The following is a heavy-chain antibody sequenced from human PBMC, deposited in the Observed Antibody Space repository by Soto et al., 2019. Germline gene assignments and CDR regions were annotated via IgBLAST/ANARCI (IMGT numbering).Heavy chain of an antibody. CDR2: INHSGST. D-gene: IGHD3-22*01. CDR1: GGSFSGYY. J-gene: IGHJ6*02. V-gene: IGHV4-34*01. CDR3: ARHGPFKYDSRGFPLADYYGLDV. Sequence: SETLSLTCAVYGGSFSGYYWTWIRQPPGTGLEWIGEINHSGSTNYNPSLKSRVTISVDTSKNQFSLKLTSVTAADTAVYYCARHGPFKYDSRGFPLADYYGLDVWGQGTTVTVSS.